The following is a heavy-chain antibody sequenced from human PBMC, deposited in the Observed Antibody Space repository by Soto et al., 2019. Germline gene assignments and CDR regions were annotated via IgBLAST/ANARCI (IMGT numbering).Heavy chain of an antibody. CDR1: GGSMSSYY. J-gene: IGHJ5*02. CDR3: ARGQRFSDWFDP. Sequence: SETLSLTCTVSGGSMSSYYWTWIRQPAGKGLEWIGRVYSGGGTHYNPSLKSRVTISIDTSKNQFSLRLLSVTDADTAVYFCARGQRFSDWFDPWGQGTLVTVSS. D-gene: IGHD3-3*01. CDR2: VYSGGGT. V-gene: IGHV4-4*07.